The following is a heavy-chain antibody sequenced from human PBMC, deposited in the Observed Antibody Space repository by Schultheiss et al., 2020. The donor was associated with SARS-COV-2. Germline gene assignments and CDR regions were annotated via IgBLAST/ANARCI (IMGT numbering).Heavy chain of an antibody. D-gene: IGHD2-15*01. V-gene: IGHV5-10-1*01. Sequence: GGSLRLSCKGSGYSFTSYWISWVRQMPGKGLEWMGRIDPSDSYTNYSPSFQGHVTISADKSISTAYLQWSSLKASDTAMYYCARRYCSGGSCYRAFDIWGQGTMVTVSS. CDR2: IDPSDSYT. CDR1: GYSFTSYW. CDR3: ARRYCSGGSCYRAFDI. J-gene: IGHJ3*02.